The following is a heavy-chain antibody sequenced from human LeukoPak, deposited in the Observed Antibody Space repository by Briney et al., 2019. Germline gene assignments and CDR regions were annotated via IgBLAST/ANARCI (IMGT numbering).Heavy chain of an antibody. V-gene: IGHV3-7*01. Sequence: GGSLRLSCTASGFVFSNSWMSWVRQAPGKGLEWVANMKQDGREKYYVESVKGRFTVSRDNAKNSLYLQMNSLRAEDTAVYYCARDKEMARTYYFDYWGQGTLVTVSS. CDR2: MKQDGREK. CDR1: GFVFSNSW. CDR3: ARDKEMARTYYFDY. D-gene: IGHD5-24*01. J-gene: IGHJ4*02.